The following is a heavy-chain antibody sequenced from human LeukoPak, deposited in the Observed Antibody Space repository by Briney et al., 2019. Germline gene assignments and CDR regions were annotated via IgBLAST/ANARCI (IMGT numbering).Heavy chain of an antibody. D-gene: IGHD1-26*01. CDR1: GFSFKNYA. V-gene: IGHV3-23*01. Sequence: GGSLRLSCAASGFSFKNYALSWVRQAPGKGLEWVSAIRGSGDNTYYADSVKGRFTISRDNSKSTLYLQMNSLRAEDTAIYYCAKDRSGSPRRDAFDIWGQGTMVTVSS. CDR3: AKDRSGSPRRDAFDI. J-gene: IGHJ3*02. CDR2: IRGSGDNT.